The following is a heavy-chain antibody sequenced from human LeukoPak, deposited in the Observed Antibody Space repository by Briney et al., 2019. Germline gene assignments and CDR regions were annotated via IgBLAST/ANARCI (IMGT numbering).Heavy chain of an antibody. Sequence: SSETLSLTCTVSGGSISSSSYYWGWIRQPPGKGLEWIGSIYYSGSTYYNPSLKSRVTISVDTSKNQFSLKLSSVTAADTAVYYCARDYIAVAGTIATLPYYYMDVWGKGTTVTVSS. J-gene: IGHJ6*03. D-gene: IGHD6-19*01. CDR2: IYYSGST. CDR3: ARDYIAVAGTIATLPYYYMDV. CDR1: GGSISSSSYY. V-gene: IGHV4-39*07.